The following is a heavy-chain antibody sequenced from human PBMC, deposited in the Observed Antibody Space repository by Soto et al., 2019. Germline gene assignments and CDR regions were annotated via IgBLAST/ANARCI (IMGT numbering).Heavy chain of an antibody. J-gene: IGHJ4*02. CDR3: ARTTAVPNSLRSRYFFDY. CDR1: GGSIIGYY. V-gene: IGHV4-59*01. Sequence: KPSETLSLTCTVSGGSIIGYYWSWIRQPPGKRLEWIGYVYYSGTTNYNPSLKSRVTISVDLSKNQFSLRLSSVTTADTALYYCARTTAVPNSLRSRYFFDYWGQGTLVTVSS. D-gene: IGHD4-17*01. CDR2: VYYSGTT.